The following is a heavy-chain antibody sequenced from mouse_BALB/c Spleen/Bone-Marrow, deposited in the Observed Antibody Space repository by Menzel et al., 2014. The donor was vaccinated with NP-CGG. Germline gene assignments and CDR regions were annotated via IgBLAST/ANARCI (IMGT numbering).Heavy chain of an antibody. CDR1: GFNIKDTY. D-gene: IGHD1-1*01. J-gene: IGHJ3*01. CDR2: IDPANGNT. Sequence: VQLQQSGAELVKPGASVKLSCTASGFNIKDTYMHWVKRRPEQGLEWIGRIDPANGNTKYDPKFQSKATITADTSSNTAYLQLSSLTSEDTAVYYCAMYYYGSSLFAYWGQGTLVTVSA. CDR3: AMYYYGSSLFAY. V-gene: IGHV14-3*02.